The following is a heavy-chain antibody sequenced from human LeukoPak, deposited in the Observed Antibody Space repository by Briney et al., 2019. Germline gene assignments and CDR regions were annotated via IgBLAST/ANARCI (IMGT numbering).Heavy chain of an antibody. CDR3: VRDYDSSGYYPVY. Sequence: GESLKISCKGSGYSFTSYWIGWVRQMPGKGLEWMGIIYPGDSDTGYSPSFQGQATISADKSISTAYLQWSSLKASDTAMYYCVRDYDSSGYYPVYWGQGTLVTVSS. V-gene: IGHV5-51*01. CDR1: GYSFTSYW. J-gene: IGHJ4*02. D-gene: IGHD3-22*01. CDR2: IYPGDSDT.